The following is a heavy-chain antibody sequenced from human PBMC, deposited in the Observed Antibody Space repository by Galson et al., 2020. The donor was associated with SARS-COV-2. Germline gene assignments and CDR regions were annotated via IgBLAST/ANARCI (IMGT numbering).Heavy chain of an antibody. Sequence: ETSETLSRTCSVSGDSVSSGGYYWSWIRQYPGKGLEWIGHVYYSGSTDSNASLKSRLTISVDTSKNQFSLRLTSVTAADTAVYYCARDYGRRGYFDYWGQGALVTVST. D-gene: IGHD2-15*01. CDR3: ARDYGRRGYFDY. CDR1: GDSVSSGGYY. V-gene: IGHV4-31*03. J-gene: IGHJ4*02. CDR2: VYYSGST.